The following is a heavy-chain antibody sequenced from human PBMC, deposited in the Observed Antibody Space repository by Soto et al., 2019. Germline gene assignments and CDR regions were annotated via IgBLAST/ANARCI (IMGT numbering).Heavy chain of an antibody. Sequence: VKVSCKASGYTVSRYWIMWVRQAPRQGLEWMGWISAYNGNTNSAEKLRGRLTMTTDASTTTAYMELRSLRSDDTAIYYCARDQGFRVVINSNWFDPWGQGTLVTVSS. V-gene: IGHV1-18*01. D-gene: IGHD2-21*01. J-gene: IGHJ5*02. CDR3: ARDQGFRVVINSNWFDP. CDR2: ISAYNGNT. CDR1: GYTVSRYW.